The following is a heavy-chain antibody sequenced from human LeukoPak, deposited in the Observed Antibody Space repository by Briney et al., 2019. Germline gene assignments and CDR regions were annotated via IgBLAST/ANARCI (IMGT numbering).Heavy chain of an antibody. CDR3: ARNRKLELLGYAFDI. J-gene: IGHJ3*02. CDR1: GYTFTSYD. Sequence: ASVKVSCKASGYTFTSYDINWVRQATGQGLEWMGWMKPSTGNTGYAQKFQGRVTMTRDTSTSTAYMELSSLRSEDTAVYYCARNRKLELLGYAFDIWGQGTMVTVSS. V-gene: IGHV1-8*01. CDR2: MKPSTGNT. D-gene: IGHD1-7*01.